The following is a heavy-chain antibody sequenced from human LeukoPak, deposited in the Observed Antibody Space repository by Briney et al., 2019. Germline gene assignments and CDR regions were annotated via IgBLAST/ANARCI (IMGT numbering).Heavy chain of an antibody. CDR3: AKDRSTLLWFGESDAFDI. CDR1: GFTFSSYG. V-gene: IGHV3-30*02. Sequence: GGSLRLSCAASGFTFSSYGMHWVRQAPGKGLEWVAFIRYDGSNKYYADSVKGRFTISRDNSKNTLYLQMNSLRAEDTAVYYCAKDRSTLLWFGESDAFDIWGQGTMVTVSS. J-gene: IGHJ3*02. D-gene: IGHD3-10*01. CDR2: IRYDGSNK.